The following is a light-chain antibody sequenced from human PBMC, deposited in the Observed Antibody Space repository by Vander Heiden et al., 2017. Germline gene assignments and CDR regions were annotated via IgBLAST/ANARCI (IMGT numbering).Light chain of an antibody. CDR1: QSISSY. J-gene: IGKJ2*01. CDR2: AAS. Sequence: DNQMTPSPSFLSASVGDRVTITCRASQSISSYLNWYQQKPGKAPKLLIYAASSVQSGVPSRFSGSGSGTDFTLTISSLQPEDFATYYCQQSYSTPRTFGQGTKLEIK. V-gene: IGKV1-39*01. CDR3: QQSYSTPRT.